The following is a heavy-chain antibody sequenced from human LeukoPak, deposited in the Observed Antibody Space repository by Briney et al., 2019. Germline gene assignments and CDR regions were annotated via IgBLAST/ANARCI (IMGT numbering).Heavy chain of an antibody. CDR2: IYSSGSS. CDR1: GGSISSYY. Sequence: AETLSLTCTVSGGSISSYYWTWIRQPAGKGLKWIGRIYSSGSSNYNPSLKSRVTMSVDTSKNQFSLKLSSVTAADTAVYYCARVGYGGDLDYWGQGTLVTVSS. CDR3: ARVGYGGDLDY. J-gene: IGHJ4*02. D-gene: IGHD4-23*01. V-gene: IGHV4-4*07.